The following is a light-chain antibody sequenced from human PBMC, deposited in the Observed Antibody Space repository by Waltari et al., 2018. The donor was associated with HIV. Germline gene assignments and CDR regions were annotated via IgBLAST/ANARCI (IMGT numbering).Light chain of an antibody. J-gene: IGLJ1*01. Sequence: QSVLTQPPSVSGAPGHRVTISCTGSSSNIGAGYDVHWSQQLPGTAPKLLIYGNTNRPSGVPDRFSGSKSGTSASLAITGLQAEDEADYYCQSYDSSLSGATVFGTGTKVTVL. CDR1: SSNIGAGYD. CDR3: QSYDSSLSGATV. V-gene: IGLV1-40*01. CDR2: GNT.